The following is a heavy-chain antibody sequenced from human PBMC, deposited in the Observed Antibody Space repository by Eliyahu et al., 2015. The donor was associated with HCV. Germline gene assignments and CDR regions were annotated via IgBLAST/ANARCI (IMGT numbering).Heavy chain of an antibody. CDR3: ARDSWFGEFPSLDY. CDR1: GFXFSRYG. V-gene: IGHV3-33*01. D-gene: IGHD3-10*01. J-gene: IGHJ4*02. CDR2: IWYDGSKK. Sequence: QVQLVESGGGVVQPGRSLRLSCAASGFXFSRYGMHWVRQAPGKGLEWVAVIWYDGSKKYYADSGKGRFTISRDNSKNTLYLQMNSLRAEDTAMYYCARDSWFGEFPSLDYWGQGTLVTVSS.